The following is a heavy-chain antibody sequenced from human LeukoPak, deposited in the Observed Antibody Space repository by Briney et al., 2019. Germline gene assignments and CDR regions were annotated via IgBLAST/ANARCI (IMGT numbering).Heavy chain of an antibody. CDR2: ITWNSDSI. D-gene: IGHD6-19*01. V-gene: IGHV3-9*01. Sequence: PGGSLRLSCAASGFIFDDYAMHWVRQAPGKGLEWVSGITWNSDSIDYADSVKGRFTISRDNAKNSLYLQMNSLRAEDTAVYYCARGWEGYFDYWGQGTLVTVSS. CDR3: ARGWEGYFDY. J-gene: IGHJ4*02. CDR1: GFIFDDYA.